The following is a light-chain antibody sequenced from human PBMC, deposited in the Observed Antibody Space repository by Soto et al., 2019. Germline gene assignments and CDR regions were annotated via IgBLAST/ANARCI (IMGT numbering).Light chain of an antibody. CDR3: LHHNGYPPV. V-gene: IGKV1-39*01. CDR1: QSISNY. Sequence: DIQMTQSPSSLSASVGDRVTITCRASQSISNYLNWYQQKPGKAPKLLMYAASSLQSGVPSRFGGSGSGTDFTLTISSLQPEDFATYYCLHHNGYPPVFGQGTKLEIE. J-gene: IGKJ2*01. CDR2: AAS.